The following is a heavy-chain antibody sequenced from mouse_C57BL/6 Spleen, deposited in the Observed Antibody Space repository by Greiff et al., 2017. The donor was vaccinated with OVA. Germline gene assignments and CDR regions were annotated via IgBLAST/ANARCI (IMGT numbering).Heavy chain of an antibody. Sequence: EVQRVESEGGLVQPGSSMKLSCTASGFTFSDYYMAWVRQVPEKGLEWVANINYDGSSTYYLDSLKSRFIISRDNAKNILYLQMSSLKSEDTATYYCARDSSSCSFDYWGQGTTLTVSS. J-gene: IGHJ2*01. CDR2: INYDGSST. CDR1: GFTFSDYY. V-gene: IGHV5-16*01. D-gene: IGHD1-1*01. CDR3: ARDSSSCSFDY.